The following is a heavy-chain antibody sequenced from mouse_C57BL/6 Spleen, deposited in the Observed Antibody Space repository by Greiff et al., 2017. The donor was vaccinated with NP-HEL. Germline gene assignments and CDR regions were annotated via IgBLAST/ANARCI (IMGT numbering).Heavy chain of an antibody. CDR2: IYPGDGDT. Sequence: VHLVESGPELVKPGASVKISCKASGYAFSSSWMNWVKQRPGKGLEWIGRIYPGDGDTNYNGKFKGKATLTADKSSSTAYMQLSSLTSEDSAVYFCARPHYYYGSTPFAYWGQGTLVTVSA. J-gene: IGHJ3*01. V-gene: IGHV1-82*01. CDR1: GYAFSSSW. D-gene: IGHD1-1*01. CDR3: ARPHYYYGSTPFAY.